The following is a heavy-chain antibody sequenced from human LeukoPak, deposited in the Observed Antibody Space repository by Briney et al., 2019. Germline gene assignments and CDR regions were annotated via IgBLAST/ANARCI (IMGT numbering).Heavy chain of an antibody. V-gene: IGHV1-69*06. Sequence: SVKVSCKASGGTFSSYAISWVRQAPGQGLEWMGGIIPIFGTANYAQKFQGRVTINADKSTSTAYMELSSLRSEDTAVYYCARERGCSSTSCPYYFDYWSQGTLVTVSS. J-gene: IGHJ4*02. CDR2: IIPIFGTA. CDR3: ARERGCSSTSCPYYFDY. CDR1: GGTFSSYA. D-gene: IGHD2-2*01.